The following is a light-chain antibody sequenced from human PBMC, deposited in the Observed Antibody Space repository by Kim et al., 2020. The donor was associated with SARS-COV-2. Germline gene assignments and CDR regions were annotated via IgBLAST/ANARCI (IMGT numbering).Light chain of an antibody. CDR2: GIS. V-gene: IGKV3-20*01. J-gene: IGKJ2*01. CDR3: HQYISTPKT. Sequence: EIVLTQSPGTLSSSPGERVTLSCRASQSVSGHYLAWYQQKPGQAPRLLIYGISSRAIGIPDRFIGRGSGTDFTLTIDGLEPEDFAVYYCHQYISTPKTFGQGTKLEI. CDR1: QSVSGHY.